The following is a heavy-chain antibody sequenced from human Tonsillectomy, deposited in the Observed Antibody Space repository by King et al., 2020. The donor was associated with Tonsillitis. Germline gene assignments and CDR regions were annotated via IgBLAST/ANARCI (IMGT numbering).Heavy chain of an antibody. CDR2: ISSNGGST. J-gene: IGHJ3*02. CDR1: GFTFSSYA. V-gene: IGHV3-64D*06. CDR3: VKGWEPLAVFDI. D-gene: IGHD1-26*01. Sequence: QLVQSGGGLVQPGGSLRLSCSASGFTFSSYAMHWVRQAPGKGLEYVAAISSNGGSTYYADSVKGRFTISRDNSKTALYLQMSRLRAEDTAVYYCVKGWEPLAVFDIWGQGTMVTVSS.